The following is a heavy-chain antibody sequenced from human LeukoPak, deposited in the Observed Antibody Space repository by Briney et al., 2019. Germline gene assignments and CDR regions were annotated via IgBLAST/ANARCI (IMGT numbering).Heavy chain of an antibody. CDR1: GGSISSGSYY. D-gene: IGHD2-21*01. Sequence: SETLSLTCTVSGGSISSGSYYWSWIRQPPGKGLEWIGYIYYSGSTNYNPSLKSRVTISVDTSKNQFSLKLSSVTAADTAVYYCARGVVIAPQTFDYWGQGTLVTVSS. V-gene: IGHV4-61*01. J-gene: IGHJ4*02. CDR2: IYYSGST. CDR3: ARGVVIAPQTFDY.